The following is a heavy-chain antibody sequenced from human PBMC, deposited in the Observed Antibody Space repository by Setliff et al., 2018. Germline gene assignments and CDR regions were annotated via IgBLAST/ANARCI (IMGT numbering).Heavy chain of an antibody. CDR1: GDSISNSDYY. CDR3: ARHSNSWPVDY. V-gene: IGHV4-39*01. CDR2: TFYSGST. Sequence: SSETLSLTCIVAGDSISNSDYYWGWIRQPPGKGLEWIGSTFYSGSTYYNPSLKSRVSISVDTSKNQFSLRLSSVTAADTAVYYCARHSNSWPVDYWGQGTLVTVSS. D-gene: IGHD6-13*01. J-gene: IGHJ4*02.